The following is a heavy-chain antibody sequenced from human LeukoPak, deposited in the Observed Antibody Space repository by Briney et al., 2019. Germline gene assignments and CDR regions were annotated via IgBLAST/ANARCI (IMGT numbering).Heavy chain of an antibody. J-gene: IGHJ4*02. CDR3: ARDLLGNSGSYLRHPNGPPFDY. D-gene: IGHD1-26*01. V-gene: IGHV3-74*01. CDR1: GFTFSSHW. CDR2: INSDGSST. Sequence: PGGSLRLSCAASGFTFSSHWMHWVRQAPGKGLVWVSRINSDGSSTSYADSVKGRFTISRDNAKNTLYLQMNSLRAEDTAVYYCARDLLGNSGSYLRHPNGPPFDYWGQGTLVTVSS.